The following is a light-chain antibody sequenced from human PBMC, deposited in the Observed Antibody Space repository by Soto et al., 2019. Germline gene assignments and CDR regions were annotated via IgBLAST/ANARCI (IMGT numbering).Light chain of an antibody. CDR1: QSVSRN. Sequence: EIVMTQSPATLSVSPGERATLSCRASQSVSRNLAWYQQKPGQPPRLLIYDASTRATGVPARFGGSGSGTEFTLTINSLQSEDFAVYYCQRYNNWPLTFGGGTKVEN. CDR2: DAS. J-gene: IGKJ4*01. CDR3: QRYNNWPLT. V-gene: IGKV3-15*01.